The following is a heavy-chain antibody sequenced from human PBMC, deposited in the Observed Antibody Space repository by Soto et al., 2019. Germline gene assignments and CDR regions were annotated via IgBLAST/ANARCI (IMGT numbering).Heavy chain of an antibody. D-gene: IGHD3-16*02. CDR3: AHSKPRGITFGGVIVTTFDY. Sequence: QITLKESGPTLVKHTQTLTLTCTFSGFSLSTSGVGVGWIRQPPGKALEWLALIYWDDDKRYSPSLKSRLTITKDTAKNQVVLTMTNMDPVDTATYYCAHSKPRGITFGGVIVTTFDYWGQGTLVTVSS. CDR1: GFSLSTSGVG. V-gene: IGHV2-5*02. J-gene: IGHJ4*02. CDR2: IYWDDDK.